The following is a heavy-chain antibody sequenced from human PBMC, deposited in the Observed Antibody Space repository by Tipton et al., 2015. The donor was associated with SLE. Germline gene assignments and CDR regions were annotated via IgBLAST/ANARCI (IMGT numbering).Heavy chain of an antibody. Sequence: SLRLSCAASGFTFSNAWMNWVRQAPGKGLEWVSSISSSSSYIYYADSVKGRFTISRDNAKNSLYLQMNSLRAEDTAVYYCARDSPSGYYGMDVWGQGTTVTVSS. CDR1: GFTFSNAW. V-gene: IGHV3-21*01. CDR2: ISSSSSYI. D-gene: IGHD6-19*01. CDR3: ARDSPSGYYGMDV. J-gene: IGHJ6*02.